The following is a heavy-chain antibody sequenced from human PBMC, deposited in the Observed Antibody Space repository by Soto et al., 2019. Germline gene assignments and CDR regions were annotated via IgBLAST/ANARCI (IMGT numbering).Heavy chain of an antibody. J-gene: IGHJ6*02. Sequence: GESLKISCKGSGYSFTSYWISWVHQMPGKGLEWMGRIDPSDSYTNYSPSFQGHVTISADKSISTAYLQWSSLKASDTAMYYCAGRLTATVFSGMDVWGQGTTVTVSS. V-gene: IGHV5-10-1*01. CDR3: AGRLTATVFSGMDV. CDR2: IDPSDSYT. CDR1: GYSFTSYW. D-gene: IGHD5-18*01.